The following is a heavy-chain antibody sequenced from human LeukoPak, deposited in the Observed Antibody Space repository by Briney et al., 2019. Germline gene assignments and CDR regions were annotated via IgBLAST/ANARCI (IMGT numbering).Heavy chain of an antibody. D-gene: IGHD1-20*01. V-gene: IGHV3-66*01. Sequence: GGSLRLSCAATGYTVSSTFMNWVRQAPGKGLEWVSLLSSGGDTFYADSVKGRFTLSRDNSRNTVYLQMNSLRAEDTAVYYCARDDVDNWNDGWFDPWGQGTLVTVSS. J-gene: IGHJ5*02. CDR1: GYTVSSTF. CDR2: LSSGGDT. CDR3: ARDDVDNWNDGWFDP.